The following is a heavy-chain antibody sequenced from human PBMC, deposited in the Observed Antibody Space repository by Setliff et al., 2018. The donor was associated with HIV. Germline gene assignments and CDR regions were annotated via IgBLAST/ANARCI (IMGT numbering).Heavy chain of an antibody. Sequence: GGSLRLSCVGSGFTLRSSGMTWVRQAPGGGLECVATIRFDGAVTEYVDYVKGRFSISRDNSKNTLYLQMNSLRAEDTAVYYCARDSRATGEGAFDFWGQGTMVTVSS. CDR1: GFTLRSSG. D-gene: IGHD7-27*01. V-gene: IGHV3-NL1*01. CDR3: ARDSRATGEGAFDF. J-gene: IGHJ3*01. CDR2: IRFDGAVT.